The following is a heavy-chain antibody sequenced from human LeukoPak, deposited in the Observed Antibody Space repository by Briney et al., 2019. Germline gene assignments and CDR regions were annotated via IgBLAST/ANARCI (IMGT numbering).Heavy chain of an antibody. CDR1: GFTFSSCA. CDR2: ISYDGSNK. V-gene: IGHV3-30-3*01. D-gene: IGHD4-17*01. J-gene: IGHJ6*02. Sequence: PGGSLRLSCAASGFTFSSCAMHWVRQAPGKGLEWVAVISYDGSNKYYADSVKGRFTISRDNSKNTLYLQMNSLRAEDTAVYYCARPMTTVTTYYYYYGMDVWGQGTTVTVSS. CDR3: ARPMTTVTTYYYYYGMDV.